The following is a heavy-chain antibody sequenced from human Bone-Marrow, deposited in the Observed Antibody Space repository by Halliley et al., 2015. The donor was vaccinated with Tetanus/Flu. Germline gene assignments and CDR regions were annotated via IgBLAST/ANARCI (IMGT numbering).Heavy chain of an antibody. CDR2: MNPNSGNT. J-gene: IGHJ4*02. V-gene: IGHV1-8*01. D-gene: IGHD6-6*01. CDR1: GYTFSGYD. CDR3: ARAVRSQLVSDF. Sequence: QVQLVQSGAEVKKPGASVKVSCKASGYTFSGYDITWVRQATGQGLEWMGWMNPNSGNTGYAEKFQGRVTMTGDTSITTAYMEMSSLNSEDTAVYYCARAVRSQLVSDFWGQGTLVTVSS.